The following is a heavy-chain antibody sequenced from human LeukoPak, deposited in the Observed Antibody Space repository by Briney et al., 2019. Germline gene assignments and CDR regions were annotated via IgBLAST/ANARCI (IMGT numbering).Heavy chain of an antibody. V-gene: IGHV1-69*13. Sequence: ASVKVSCKASGGTFSSYAISWVRQAPGQGLEWMGGIIPIFGTANYAQKFQGRVTITADESTNTAYLELSSLRSEDTAVYYCARDGLYGDYVWDYWGQGTLVTVSS. D-gene: IGHD4-17*01. CDR2: IIPIFGTA. J-gene: IGHJ4*02. CDR3: ARDGLYGDYVWDY. CDR1: GGTFSSYA.